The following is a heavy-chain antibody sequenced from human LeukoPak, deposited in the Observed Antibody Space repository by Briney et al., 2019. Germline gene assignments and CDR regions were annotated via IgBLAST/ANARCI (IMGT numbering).Heavy chain of an antibody. CDR3: ARGYYYDSSGYPLPEYFQQ. CDR2: IIPIFGTA. D-gene: IGHD3-22*01. CDR1: GGTFSSYV. Sequence: ASVKVSCKASGGTFSSYVISWVRQAPGQGLEWMGGIIPIFGTANYAQKFQGRVTITADESTSTAYMELSSLRSEDTAVYYCARGYYYDSSGYPLPEYFQQWGQGTLVTVSS. J-gene: IGHJ1*01. V-gene: IGHV1-69*13.